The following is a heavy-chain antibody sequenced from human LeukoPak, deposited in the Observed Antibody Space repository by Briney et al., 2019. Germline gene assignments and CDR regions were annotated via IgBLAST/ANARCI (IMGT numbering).Heavy chain of an antibody. CDR2: ISGSGGST. Sequence: GGSLRLSCAASGFTFSSYAMSWVRQAPGKGLEWVSAISGSGGSTYYADSVKGRFTISRDNSKNTLYLQMNSLRAEDTAVYYCAKDLDVGSSSGYPDRDYWGQGTLVTVSS. CDR3: AKDLDVGSSSGYPDRDY. CDR1: GFTFSSYA. J-gene: IGHJ4*02. D-gene: IGHD3-22*01. V-gene: IGHV3-23*01.